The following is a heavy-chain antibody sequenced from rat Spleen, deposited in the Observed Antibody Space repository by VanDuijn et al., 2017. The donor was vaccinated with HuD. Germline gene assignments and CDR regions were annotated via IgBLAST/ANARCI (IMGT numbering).Heavy chain of an antibody. D-gene: IGHD1-10*01. CDR3: ARQHNTTRVMDA. J-gene: IGHJ4*01. V-gene: IGHV5-7*01. CDR2: INYDGSST. CDR1: GFTFDDYH. Sequence: EVQLVETGGGLVQPGRSLKLSCVASGFTFDDYHMAWVRQAPTKGLEWVASINYDGSSTYYRDSVKGRFTISRDNAKNTLYLQMDSLRSEDTATYYCARQHNTTRVMDAWGQGASVTVSS.